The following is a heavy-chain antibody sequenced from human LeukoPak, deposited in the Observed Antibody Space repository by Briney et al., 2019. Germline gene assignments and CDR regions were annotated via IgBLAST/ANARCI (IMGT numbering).Heavy chain of an antibody. J-gene: IGHJ5*02. CDR1: GFSVSTYG. V-gene: IGHV3-30*02. D-gene: IGHD5-24*01. CDR2: LRSDGTNK. Sequence: GGSLRLSCAASGFSVSTYGMHWVRQAPGKGLEWVAVLRSDGTNKEYADFVKGRFTISRDNSMNTLNLQMNSLRAEDTAVYYCAKSRDGYYHGLDPWGKGTLVTVSS. CDR3: AKSRDGYYHGLDP.